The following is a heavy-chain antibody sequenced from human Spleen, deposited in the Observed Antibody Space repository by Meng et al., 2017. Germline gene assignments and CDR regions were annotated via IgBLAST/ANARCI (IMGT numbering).Heavy chain of an antibody. J-gene: IGHJ4*02. V-gene: IGHV4-34*01. CDR1: GGSFSGYY. CDR3: ARGPTTMAHDFDY. D-gene: IGHD4-11*01. Sequence: QGSLQPWGAGLLKPSETLSLTCAVYGGSFSGYYWSWIRQPPGKGLEWIGEINHSGGTNYNPSLESRATISVDTSQNNLSLKLSSVTAADSAVYYCARGPTTMAHDFDYWGQGTLVTVSS. CDR2: INHSGGT.